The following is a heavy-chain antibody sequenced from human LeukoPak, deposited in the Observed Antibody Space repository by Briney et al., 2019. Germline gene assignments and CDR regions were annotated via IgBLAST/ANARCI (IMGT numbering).Heavy chain of an antibody. CDR3: ARVDYGSGSFDQ. J-gene: IGHJ4*02. Sequence: PSETLSLTCTVSGGSVSSGSYYWSWIRQPPGQGLEWIGSIYNSGSTYYNPSLKSRLTISVDTSKNQFSLKLNSVTAADTAVYYCARVDYGSGSFDQWGQGSLVTVSS. V-gene: IGHV4-39*01. CDR1: GGSVSSGSYY. D-gene: IGHD3-10*01. CDR2: IYNSGST.